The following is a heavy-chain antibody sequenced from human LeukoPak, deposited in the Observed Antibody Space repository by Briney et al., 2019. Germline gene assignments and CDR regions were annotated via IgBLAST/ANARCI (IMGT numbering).Heavy chain of an antibody. V-gene: IGHV3-7*03. J-gene: IGHJ4*02. CDR3: AKADGFGVAGTADY. CDR1: GFTFSSYW. Sequence: GGSLTLSCVASGFTFSSYWMTWVRQAPGKGLEWVANIKTDGSLTYYVDSLKGRFTISRDNAKNSLYLQMNSLRAEDTALYYCAKADGFGVAGTADYWGQGTLVTVSS. CDR2: IKTDGSLT. D-gene: IGHD6-19*01.